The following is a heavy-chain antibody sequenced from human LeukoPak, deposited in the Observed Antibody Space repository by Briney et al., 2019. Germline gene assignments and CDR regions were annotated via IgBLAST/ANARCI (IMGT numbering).Heavy chain of an antibody. D-gene: IGHD2-2*02. V-gene: IGHV3-48*03. CDR2: ISSSGSTI. Sequence: GGSLRLSCAASGFTFSSYEMNWVRQDPGKGLEWVSYISSSGSTIYYAGSVKGRFTISRDNAKNSLYLQMNSLRAEDTAVYYCAREEESAAIVDYWGQGTLVTVSS. J-gene: IGHJ4*02. CDR3: AREEESAAIVDY. CDR1: GFTFSSYE.